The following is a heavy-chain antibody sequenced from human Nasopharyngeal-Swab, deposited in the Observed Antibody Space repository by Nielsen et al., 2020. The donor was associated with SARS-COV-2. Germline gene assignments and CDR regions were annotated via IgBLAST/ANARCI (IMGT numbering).Heavy chain of an antibody. D-gene: IGHD3-3*01. CDR1: GCTFNNYN. CDR2: ISSSSSYI. Sequence: GESLKISCEASGCTFNNYNFNWVRQAPGKGLEWVSSISSSSSYIYYADSVKGRFTISRDNAQNSLSLQMNSLRAEDTAVYYCARDGLDYDFWSAYFIDVWGQGTTVTVSS. J-gene: IGHJ6*02. V-gene: IGHV3-21*01. CDR3: ARDGLDYDFWSAYFIDV.